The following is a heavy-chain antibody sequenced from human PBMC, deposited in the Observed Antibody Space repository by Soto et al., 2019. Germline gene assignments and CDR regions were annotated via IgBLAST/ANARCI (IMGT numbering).Heavy chain of an antibody. J-gene: IGHJ4*02. Sequence: PGGSLRLSCAASGCSFSNYAMTWVRQAPGKGLEWVSAISGGGSSTFYADSVKGRFTISRDNSRKTLYLQMTSLRAEDAAVYYFAKFSATSPYDISSAPGYWGQGTLVTVSS. D-gene: IGHD6-6*01. CDR3: AKFSATSPYDISSAPGY. V-gene: IGHV3-23*01. CDR2: ISGGGSST. CDR1: GCSFSNYA.